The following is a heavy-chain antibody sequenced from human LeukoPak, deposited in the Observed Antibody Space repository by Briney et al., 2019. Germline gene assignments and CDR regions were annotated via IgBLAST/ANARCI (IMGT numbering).Heavy chain of an antibody. D-gene: IGHD3-9*01. CDR3: ARAKGDLFNGFYFDY. V-gene: IGHV1-2*04. CDR1: GYTFNGNY. CDR2: INPHSGGT. Sequence: ASVKVSCKASGYTFNGNYIHWVRQAPGQGLEWMGWINPHSGGTNSAQKFQGWVTMTRDTSISTAYIELSRLTSDDTAIYYCARAKGDLFNGFYFDYWGQGTLITASS. J-gene: IGHJ4*02.